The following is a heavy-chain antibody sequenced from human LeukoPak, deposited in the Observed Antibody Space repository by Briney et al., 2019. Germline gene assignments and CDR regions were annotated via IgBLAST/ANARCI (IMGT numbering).Heavy chain of an antibody. V-gene: IGHV4-34*01. CDR2: SNHSGST. CDR1: GGSFSGYY. Sequence: SETLSLTCAVYGGSFSGYYWSWIRQPPGKGLEWIGESNHSGSTNYNPSLKSRVTISVDTSKNQFSLKLSSVTASATAVYYCARAARYCSSTSCYRSRVSWFDPWGQGTLVTVSS. J-gene: IGHJ5*02. CDR3: ARAARYCSSTSCYRSRVSWFDP. D-gene: IGHD2-2*01.